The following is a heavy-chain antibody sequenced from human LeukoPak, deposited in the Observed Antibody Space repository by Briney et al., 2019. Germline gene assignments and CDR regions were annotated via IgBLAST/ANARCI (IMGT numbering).Heavy chain of an antibody. Sequence: GASVKVSCKASGYTFTSYAMHWVRQAPGQRLEWMRWINAGNGNTKYSQKFQGRVTITRDTSASTAYMELSSLRSEDTAVYYCARDRWSRGIAAAGTSEDYWGQGTLVTVSS. D-gene: IGHD6-13*01. J-gene: IGHJ4*02. CDR2: INAGNGNT. CDR1: GYTFTSYA. V-gene: IGHV1-3*01. CDR3: ARDRWSRGIAAAGTSEDY.